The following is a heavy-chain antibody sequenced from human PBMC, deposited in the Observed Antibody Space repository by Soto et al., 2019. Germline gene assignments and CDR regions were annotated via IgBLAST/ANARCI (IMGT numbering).Heavy chain of an antibody. CDR1: GFTFSSYG. J-gene: IGHJ6*02. CDR3: VKDGSSGWPYFDDMDV. D-gene: IGHD6-19*01. V-gene: IGHV3-30*18. CDR2: ILYDGSKK. Sequence: GGSLRLSCAASGFTFSSYGMHWVRQAPGKGLEWVAVILYDGSKKYYADSVKGRFTISRDNSKNTLYLQMSSLRAEDTALYYCVKDGSSGWPYFDDMDVWGQGTTVTVAS.